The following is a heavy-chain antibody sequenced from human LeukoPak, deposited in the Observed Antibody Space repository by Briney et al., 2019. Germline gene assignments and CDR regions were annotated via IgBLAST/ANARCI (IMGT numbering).Heavy chain of an antibody. CDR3: SRIMYGGNSGYHLDY. CDR1: GFNFNYFA. J-gene: IGHJ4*02. D-gene: IGHD4-23*01. CDR2: IGDSGSGG. Sequence: PGGSLKLSWSASGFNFNYFAMRWVRQAPGKRLEWVSTIGDSGSGGFYEDSVRGRFPIFRDNSQNLVFLQMHRLRGDGSAVDFFSRIMYGGNSGYHLDYWGQGTLVTASS. V-gene: IGHV3-23*01.